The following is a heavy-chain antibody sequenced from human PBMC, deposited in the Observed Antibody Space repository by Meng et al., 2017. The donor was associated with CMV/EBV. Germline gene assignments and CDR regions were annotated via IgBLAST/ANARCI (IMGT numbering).Heavy chain of an antibody. CDR1: GFTFSDYY. J-gene: IGHJ6*02. D-gene: IGHD2-2*02. V-gene: IGHV3-11*01. CDR3: ARDIPLARASAAIAPRKIYYGMDV. Sequence: GGSLRLSCAASGFTFSDYYMSWIRQAPGKGLEWVSYISSSGSTIYYADSVKGRFTISRHNAKNSLYLQMNSLRAEDTAVYYCARDIPLARASAAIAPRKIYYGMDVWGQGTTVTVSS. CDR2: ISSSGSTI.